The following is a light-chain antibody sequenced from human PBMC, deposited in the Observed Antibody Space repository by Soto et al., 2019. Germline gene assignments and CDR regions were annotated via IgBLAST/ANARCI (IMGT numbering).Light chain of an antibody. CDR3: QQYGSSGT. CDR2: GAS. V-gene: IGKV3-20*01. J-gene: IGKJ1*01. Sequence: IVLTQSPVTLSLSPGEIATLSCRASQSVSSYLAWYQQKPGQAPRLLIYGASNRATGIPDRFSGSGSGTDFTLSISRLEPEDFAVYYCQQYGSSGTFGQGTKVDIK. CDR1: QSVSSY.